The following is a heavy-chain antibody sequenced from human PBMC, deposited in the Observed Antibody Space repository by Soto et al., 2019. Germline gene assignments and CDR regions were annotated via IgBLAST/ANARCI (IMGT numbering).Heavy chain of an antibody. CDR3: ARDHSSSWYGRVDY. V-gene: IGHV3-33*01. CDR2: IWYDGSNK. CDR1: GFTFSSYG. J-gene: IGHJ4*02. Sequence: GGSLRLSCAASGFTFSSYGMHWVRQAPGKGLEWVAVIWYDGSNKYYADSVKGRFTISRDNSKNTLYLQMNSLRAEDTAVYYCARDHSSSWYGRVDYWGQGTLVTVSS. D-gene: IGHD6-13*01.